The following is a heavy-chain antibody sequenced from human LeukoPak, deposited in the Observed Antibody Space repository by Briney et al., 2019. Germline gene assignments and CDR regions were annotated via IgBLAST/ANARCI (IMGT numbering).Heavy chain of an antibody. CDR2: INWNGGST. CDR3: AKDMIVLGFASDFDY. Sequence: GGSLRLSCAASGFTFDDYGMSWVRQAPGKGLEWVSGINWNGGSTGYADSVKGRFTISRDDSKNTLYLQMNSLRAEDTAIYYCAKDMIVLGFASDFDYWGQGTLVTVSS. V-gene: IGHV3-20*04. CDR1: GFTFDDYG. D-gene: IGHD3-22*01. J-gene: IGHJ4*02.